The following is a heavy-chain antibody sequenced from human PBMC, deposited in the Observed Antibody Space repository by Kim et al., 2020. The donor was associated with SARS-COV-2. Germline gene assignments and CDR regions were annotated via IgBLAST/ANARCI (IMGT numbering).Heavy chain of an antibody. CDR1: GYTFSSHP. V-gene: IGHV7-4-1*02. D-gene: IGHD3-22*01. CDR2: INVNTGNP. J-gene: IGHJ4*02. Sequence: ASVKVSCKASGYTFSSHPISWVRQAPGQGLEWMGMINVNTGNPTYAQGFTGRFVFSLDTAVSTAYLQISSLKAEDTAVYYCARLVYYDPGGQYDDYFDYWGQGTLVTVSS. CDR3: ARLVYYDPGGQYDDYFDY.